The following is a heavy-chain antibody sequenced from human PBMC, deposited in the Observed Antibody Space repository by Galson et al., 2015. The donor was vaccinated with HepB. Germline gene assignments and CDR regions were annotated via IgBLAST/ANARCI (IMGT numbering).Heavy chain of an antibody. CDR3: ARDGEYSSGWPDYPFDY. Sequence: SLRLSCAASGFTFSSYWMSWVRQAPGKGLEWVANIKQDGSEKYYVDSVKGRFTISRDNAKNSLYLQMNSLRAEDTAVYYCARDGEYSSGWPDYPFDYWGQGTLVTVSS. J-gene: IGHJ4*02. CDR2: IKQDGSEK. CDR1: GFTFSSYW. V-gene: IGHV3-7*01. D-gene: IGHD6-19*01.